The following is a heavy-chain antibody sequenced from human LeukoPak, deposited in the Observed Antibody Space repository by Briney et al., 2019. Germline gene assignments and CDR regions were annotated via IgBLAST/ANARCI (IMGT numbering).Heavy chain of an antibody. CDR1: GGSFSGYY. CDR3: ASYSSSWYGVY. CDR2: INHSGST. J-gene: IGHJ4*02. Sequence: SETLSLTCAVYGGSFSGYYWSWIRQPPGKGLEWIGEINHSGSTNYNPSLKSRVTISVDTSKNQFSLKLSSVTAADTAVYYCASYSSSWYGVYWGQGTLVTVSS. V-gene: IGHV4-34*01. D-gene: IGHD6-13*01.